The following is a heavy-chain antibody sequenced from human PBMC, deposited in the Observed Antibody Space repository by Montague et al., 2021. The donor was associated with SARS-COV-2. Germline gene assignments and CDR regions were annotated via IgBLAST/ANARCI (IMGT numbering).Heavy chain of an antibody. CDR3: ARGRGLAVLFDFYYYGVDV. CDR2: NNYSGST. CDR1: GGSFSGYY. V-gene: IGHV4-34*01. D-gene: IGHD3-3*02. J-gene: IGHJ6*02. Sequence: SETLSLTCAVYGGSFSGYYWTWIRQPPGKGLEWIGENNYSGSTNYNPSLKSRVTMSVDMSKNQFSLKLRSVTAADTAVYYCARGRGLAVLFDFYYYGVDVWGQGTTVTASS.